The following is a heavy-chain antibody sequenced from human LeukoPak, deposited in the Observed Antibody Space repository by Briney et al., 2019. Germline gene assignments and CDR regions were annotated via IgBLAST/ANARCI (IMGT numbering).Heavy chain of an antibody. J-gene: IGHJ5*02. CDR1: GYSFTSYW. CDR2: IYPGDSDT. V-gene: IGHV5-51*01. D-gene: IGHD3-22*01. Sequence: GESLKISCKGSGYSFTSYWIGWVRQMPGKGLEWMGIIYPGDSDTRYSPSFQVQVTVSADKSISTAYLQWSSLKASDTAMYYCARLIPEDYDSSGYRFDPWGQGTLVTVSS. CDR3: ARLIPEDYDSSGYRFDP.